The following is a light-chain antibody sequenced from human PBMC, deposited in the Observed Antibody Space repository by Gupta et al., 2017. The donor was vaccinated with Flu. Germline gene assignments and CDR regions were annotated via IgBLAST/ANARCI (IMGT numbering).Light chain of an antibody. CDR3: QQSYSAPLT. Sequence: DIQMTQSPSSLSASVGDRVTITCRASQNINTYLNWYQQKPGRAPKLLIFSTFDLQSGVPSRFSGSASGTDFTLTISSLQPEDSATYYCQQSYSAPLTFGGGSKVEIK. CDR2: STF. V-gene: IGKV1-39*01. CDR1: QNINTY. J-gene: IGKJ4*01.